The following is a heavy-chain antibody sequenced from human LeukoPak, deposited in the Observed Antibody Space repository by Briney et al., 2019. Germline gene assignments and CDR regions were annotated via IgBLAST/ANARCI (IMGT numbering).Heavy chain of an antibody. CDR1: GYSFTSYW. CDR3: ARHRQPWEPEYDAFDI. Sequence: GESLKISCKGFGYSFTSYWIGWVRQMPGKGLEWMGIIYPGDSDTRYSPSFQGQVTISADKSISTAYLQWSSLKASDTAMYYCARHRQPWEPEYDAFDIWGQGTMVTVSS. V-gene: IGHV5-51*01. J-gene: IGHJ3*02. D-gene: IGHD1-14*01. CDR2: IYPGDSDT.